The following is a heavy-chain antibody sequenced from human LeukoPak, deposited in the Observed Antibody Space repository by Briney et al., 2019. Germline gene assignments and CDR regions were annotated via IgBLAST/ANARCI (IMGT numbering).Heavy chain of an antibody. CDR3: ARGLDSSGYYYEYYFDY. D-gene: IGHD3-22*01. J-gene: IGHJ4*02. Sequence: ASVKVSCKASGYTFTSYAMNWVRQAPGQGLEWMGWINTNTGNPTYAQGFTGRFVFSLDTSVSTVYLQISSLKAEDTAVYYCARGLDSSGYYYEYYFDYWGQGTLVTVSS. V-gene: IGHV7-4-1*02. CDR1: GYTFTSYA. CDR2: INTNTGNP.